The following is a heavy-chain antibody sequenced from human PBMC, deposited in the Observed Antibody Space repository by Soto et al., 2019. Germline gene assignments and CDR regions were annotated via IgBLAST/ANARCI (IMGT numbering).Heavy chain of an antibody. CDR2: IWYDGSNK. D-gene: IGHD2-2*01. CDR1: GLAFGDHG. Sequence: GGSLRLSCVASGLAFGDHGMHWVRQVPGKGLEWVAVIWYDGSNKYYADSVKGRFTISRDNSKNTLYLQMNSLRAEDTAVYYCARDSEGVCTSTSCYQTNYYGMDVWGQGTTVTVSS. CDR3: ARDSEGVCTSTSCYQTNYYGMDV. J-gene: IGHJ6*02. V-gene: IGHV3-33*08.